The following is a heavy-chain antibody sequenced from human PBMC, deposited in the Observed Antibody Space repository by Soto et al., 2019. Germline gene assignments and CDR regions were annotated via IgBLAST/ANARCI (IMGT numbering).Heavy chain of an antibody. J-gene: IGHJ6*03. CDR3: AKDRPESWNDYYYYYMDV. CDR2: ISWNSGSI. CDR1: GFTFDDYA. Sequence: GGSLRLSCAASGFTFDDYAMHWVRQAPGKGLEWVSGISWNSGSIGYADSVKGRFTISRDNAKNSLYLQMNSLRAEDTALYYCAKDRPESWNDYYYYYMDVWGKGTTVTVSS. V-gene: IGHV3-9*01. D-gene: IGHD1-1*01.